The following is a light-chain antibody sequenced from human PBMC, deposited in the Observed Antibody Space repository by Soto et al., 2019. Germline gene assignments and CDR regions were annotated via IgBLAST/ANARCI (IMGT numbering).Light chain of an antibody. V-gene: IGKV3-11*01. J-gene: IGKJ4*01. CDR3: HQRSNWPLT. Sequence: EIVLTPSPATLSLSPGERATLSCRANQSVSSYLAWYQQKPGQAPRLLIYDASNRATGIPARFSGSGSGTDFTLTISSREPEDFAVYYWHQRSNWPLTCGGGTKVEIK. CDR2: DAS. CDR1: QSVSSY.